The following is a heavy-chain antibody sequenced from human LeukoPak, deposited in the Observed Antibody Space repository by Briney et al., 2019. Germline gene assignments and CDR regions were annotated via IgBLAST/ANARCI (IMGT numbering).Heavy chain of an antibody. CDR2: ISRTNSTI. V-gene: IGHV3-11*01. Sequence: GGSLRLSCAASGFTFSDYYMSFVRQAPGKGLEWVSYISRTNSTIHYADSVKGRFTISRDNAKNSLYLQMNSLRAEDTAVYYCARRVGVDLGYCDSIGCYNYYYYYMDVWGKGTTVTVPS. CDR1: GFTFSDYY. D-gene: IGHD2-2*02. CDR3: ARRVGVDLGYCDSIGCYNYYYYYMDV. J-gene: IGHJ6*03.